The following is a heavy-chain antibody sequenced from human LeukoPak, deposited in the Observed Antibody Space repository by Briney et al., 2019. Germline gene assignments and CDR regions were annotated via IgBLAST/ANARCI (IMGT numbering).Heavy chain of an antibody. V-gene: IGHV3-7*01. CDR1: GFTVSSNY. J-gene: IGHJ6*02. CDR2: IKQDGSEK. D-gene: IGHD6-13*01. Sequence: GGSLRLSCAASGFTVSSNYMSWVRQAPGKGLEWVANIKQDGSEKYYVDSVKGRFTISRDNAKNSLYLQMNSLRAEDTAVYYCARDKYSSSWYTGGPYYYYYGMDVWGQGTTVTVSS. CDR3: ARDKYSSSWYTGGPYYYYYGMDV.